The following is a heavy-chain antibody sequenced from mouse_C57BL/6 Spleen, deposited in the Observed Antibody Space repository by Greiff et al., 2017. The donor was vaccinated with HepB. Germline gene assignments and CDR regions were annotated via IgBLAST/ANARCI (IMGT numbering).Heavy chain of an antibody. CDR3: AKGDYDGDWYFDV. D-gene: IGHD2-4*01. CDR1: GFSLTSYG. Sequence: VQLQESGPGLVQPSQSLSITCTVSGFSLTSYGVHWVRQSPGKGLEWLGVIWRGGSTDYNAAFMSRLSITKDNSKSQVFFKMNSLQAYDTAIYYCAKGDYDGDWYFDVWGTGTTVTVSS. V-gene: IGHV2-5*01. J-gene: IGHJ1*03. CDR2: IWRGGST.